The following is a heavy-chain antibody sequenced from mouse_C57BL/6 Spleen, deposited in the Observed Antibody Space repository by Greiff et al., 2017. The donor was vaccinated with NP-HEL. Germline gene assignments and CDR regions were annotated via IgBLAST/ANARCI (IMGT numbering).Heavy chain of an antibody. CDR3: ARWGYGSSYAMDY. CDR1: GYTFTDYY. Sequence: EVQLQQSGPELVKPGASVKISCKASGYTFTDYYMNWVKQSHGKSLEWIGDINPNNGGTSYNQKFKGKATLTVDKSSSTAYMELRSLTSEDSAVYYCARWGYGSSYAMDYWGQGTSVTVSS. D-gene: IGHD1-1*01. V-gene: IGHV1-26*01. J-gene: IGHJ4*01. CDR2: INPNNGGT.